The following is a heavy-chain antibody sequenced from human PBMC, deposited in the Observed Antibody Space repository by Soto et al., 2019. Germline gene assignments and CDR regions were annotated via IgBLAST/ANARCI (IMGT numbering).Heavy chain of an antibody. D-gene: IGHD2-21*02. Sequence: ASVHVSCNASGYTFTSYGISWVRQAPGQGLEWMGWISAYNGNTNYAQKLQGRVTMTTDTSTSTAYMELRSLRSDDTAVYYCARDRLVLTEIDHHYYGMDVRGQGTTVTV. CDR1: GYTFTSYG. CDR3: ARDRLVLTEIDHHYYGMDV. V-gene: IGHV1-18*04. CDR2: ISAYNGNT. J-gene: IGHJ6*02.